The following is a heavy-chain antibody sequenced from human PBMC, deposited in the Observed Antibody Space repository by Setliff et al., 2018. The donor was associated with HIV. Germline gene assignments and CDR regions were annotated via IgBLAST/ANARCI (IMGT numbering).Heavy chain of an antibody. CDR1: GFTFRSYA. CDR3: VGHYYDPLTGYYVWFFDV. J-gene: IGHJ2*01. V-gene: IGHV3-15*05. D-gene: IGHD3-9*01. CDR2: IKSKSDGGTT. Sequence: GGSLRLSCAASGFTFRSYAMHWVRQAPGKGLEWLARIKSKSDGGTTSYAAPVKDRFTISRDDSRNTLYLQMNSMKSDDTATYYCVGHYYDPLTGYYVWFFDVWGRGTLVTVSS.